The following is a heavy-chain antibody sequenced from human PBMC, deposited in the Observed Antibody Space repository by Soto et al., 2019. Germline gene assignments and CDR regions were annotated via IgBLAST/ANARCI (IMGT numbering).Heavy chain of an antibody. V-gene: IGHV1-3*01. J-gene: IGHJ1*01. CDR2: INAGNGNT. CDR1: GYTFTSYA. Sequence: ASVKVSCKASGYTFTSYAMHWVRQAPGQRLEWMGWINAGNGNTKYSQKFQGRVTITRDTSASTAYMELSSLRSEDTAVYYCARGSSGWNPRYFHHWRQGPLVTLS. CDR3: ARGSSGWNPRYFHH. D-gene: IGHD6-19*01.